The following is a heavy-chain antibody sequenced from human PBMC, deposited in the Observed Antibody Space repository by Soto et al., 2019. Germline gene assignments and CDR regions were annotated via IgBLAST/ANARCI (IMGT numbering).Heavy chain of an antibody. CDR1: GGSISSSNW. D-gene: IGHD3-10*02. Sequence: QVQLQESGPGLVKPSGTLSLTCAVSGGSISSSNWWSWVRQPPGKGLEWIGEIYHSGSTNYNPSLNSRATLSVDKSKNQVSLKLSSVTAADTAVYYCASVRGGYYYAMDVWGQGTTVTVSS. CDR2: IYHSGST. CDR3: ASVRGGYYYAMDV. J-gene: IGHJ6*02. V-gene: IGHV4-4*02.